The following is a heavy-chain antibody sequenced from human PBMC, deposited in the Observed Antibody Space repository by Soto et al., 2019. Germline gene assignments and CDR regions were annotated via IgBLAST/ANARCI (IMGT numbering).Heavy chain of an antibody. D-gene: IGHD6-6*01. V-gene: IGHV4-34*01. J-gene: IGHJ4*02. CDR2: INHSGST. CDR1: GGSFSGYY. CDR3: ARRIGARPIKFDY. Sequence: SETLSLTCAVYGGSFSGYYWSWIRQPPGKGLEWIGEINHSGSTNYNPSLKSRVTLSVDTSKNQFSLKLSPVTAADTAVYFRARRIGARPIKFDYWGQGTLVTVSS.